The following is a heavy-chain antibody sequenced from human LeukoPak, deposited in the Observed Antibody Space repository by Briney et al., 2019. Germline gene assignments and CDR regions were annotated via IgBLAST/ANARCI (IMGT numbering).Heavy chain of an antibody. CDR1: GFTFSIYW. Sequence: GGSLRLSCAASGFTFSIYWMHWVRQAPGQGLVWVSNMNSDGSITNYADSVKGRFTISRDNAKNTLYLQMNSLGVEDTGIYYCAKENESPDLWGQGTLVTASS. J-gene: IGHJ4*02. CDR3: AKENESPDL. D-gene: IGHD3/OR15-3a*01. CDR2: MNSDGSIT. V-gene: IGHV3-74*01.